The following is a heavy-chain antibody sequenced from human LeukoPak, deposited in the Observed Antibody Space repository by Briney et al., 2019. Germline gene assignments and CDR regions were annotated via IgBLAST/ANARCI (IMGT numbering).Heavy chain of an antibody. CDR1: GYTFTSYY. CDR2: INPSGGST. D-gene: IGHD2-2*03. Sequence: ASVTVSCKASGYTFTSYYMHWVRQAPGQGLEWMGIINPSGGSTSYAQKFQGRVTMTRDTSTSTVYMELSSLRSEDTAVYYCARDGYCSSTSCYGLDYWGQGTLVTVSS. V-gene: IGHV1-46*01. J-gene: IGHJ4*02. CDR3: ARDGYCSSTSCYGLDY.